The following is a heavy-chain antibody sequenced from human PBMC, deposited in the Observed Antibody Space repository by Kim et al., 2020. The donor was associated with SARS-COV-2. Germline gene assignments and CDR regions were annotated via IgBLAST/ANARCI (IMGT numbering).Heavy chain of an antibody. CDR2: IYPGDSDT. Sequence: GESLKISCKGSGYSFTSYWIGWVRQMPGKGLEWMGIIYPGDSDTRYSPSFQGQVTISADKSISTTYLQWSSLKASDTDMYYCATLEPTAMVSKPYDYWGPGTLVTVSS. CDR1: GYSFTSYW. CDR3: ATLEPTAMVSKPYDY. V-gene: IGHV5-51*01. J-gene: IGHJ4*02. D-gene: IGHD5-18*01.